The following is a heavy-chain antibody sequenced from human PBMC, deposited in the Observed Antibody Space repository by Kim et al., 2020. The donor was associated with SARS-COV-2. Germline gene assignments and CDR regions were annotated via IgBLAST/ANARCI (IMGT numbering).Heavy chain of an antibody. V-gene: IGHV3-23*01. CDR2: ISGSGGTI. J-gene: IGHJ6*02. CDR3: AKPWGQRTIPYCSGSSCYYNYNYGMDA. Sequence: GGSLRLSCVASGFPFSTYAMSWVRQAPGKGLEWVSGISGSGGTIHYADSVRGRFTISRDNSKNTLYMQMNSLRAEVMAVYYCAKPWGQRTIPYCSGSSCYYNYNYGMDAGGQGTTVTVSS. CDR1: GFPFSTYA. D-gene: IGHD2-15*01.